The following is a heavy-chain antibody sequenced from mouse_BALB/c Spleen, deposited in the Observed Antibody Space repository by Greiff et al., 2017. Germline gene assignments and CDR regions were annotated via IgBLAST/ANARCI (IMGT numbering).Heavy chain of an antibody. J-gene: IGHJ4*01. CDR1: GFTFSSFG. Sequence: EVQGVESGGGLVQPGGSRKLSCAASGFTFSSFGMHWVRQAPEKGLEWVAYISSGSSTIYYADTVKGRFTISRDNPKNTLFLQMTSLRSEDTAMYYCARLVAKGYAMDYWGQGTSVTVSS. CDR2: ISSGSSTI. D-gene: IGHD1-1*01. V-gene: IGHV5-17*02. CDR3: ARLVAKGYAMDY.